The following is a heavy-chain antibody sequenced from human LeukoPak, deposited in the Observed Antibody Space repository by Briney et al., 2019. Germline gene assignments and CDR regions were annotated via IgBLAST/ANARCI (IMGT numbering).Heavy chain of an antibody. CDR3: ARSSRDGYNLIDYMDV. V-gene: IGHV3-66*01. Sequence: PGGSLRLSCAASGFTVSRNYMSWVRQAPGKGLVWVSVIYSGGSTYYADSVKGRFTISRDNAKNSLYLQMDSLRAEDTAVYYCARSSRDGYNLIDYMDVWGKGTTVTVSS. J-gene: IGHJ6*03. D-gene: IGHD5-24*01. CDR1: GFTVSRNY. CDR2: IYSGGST.